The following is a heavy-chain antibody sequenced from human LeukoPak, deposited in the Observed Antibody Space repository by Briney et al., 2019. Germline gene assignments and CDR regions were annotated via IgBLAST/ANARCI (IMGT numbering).Heavy chain of an antibody. D-gene: IGHD3-9*01. V-gene: IGHV4-39*01. CDR2: IYYSGST. J-gene: IGHJ4*02. CDR1: GGSISSSSYY. Sequence: SETLSLTCTVSGGSISSSSYYWGWIRQPPGKGLEWIGSIYYSGSTYYNPSLKSRVTISVDTSKNQFSLKLSSVTAADTAVYYCAGWVFDRAFDYWGQGTLVTVSS. CDR3: AGWVFDRAFDY.